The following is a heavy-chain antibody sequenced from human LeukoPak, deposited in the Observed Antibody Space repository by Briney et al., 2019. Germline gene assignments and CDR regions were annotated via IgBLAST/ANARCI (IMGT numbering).Heavy chain of an antibody. Sequence: GGSLRLSCAASGFTFSSYAMSWVRQAPGKGLVWVSRINSDGSSTSYADSVKGRFTISRDNAKNTLYLQMNSLRAEDTAVYYCAREGLLWFGETPSNWFDPWGQGTLVTVSS. CDR2: INSDGSST. CDR1: GFTFSSYA. CDR3: AREGLLWFGETPSNWFDP. V-gene: IGHV3-74*01. D-gene: IGHD3-10*01. J-gene: IGHJ5*02.